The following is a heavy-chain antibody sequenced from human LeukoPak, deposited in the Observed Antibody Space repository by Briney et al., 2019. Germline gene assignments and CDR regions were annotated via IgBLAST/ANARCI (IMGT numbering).Heavy chain of an antibody. CDR1: GFTLSTYA. J-gene: IGHJ4*02. CDR2: TSSSDAGT. V-gene: IGHV3-23*01. D-gene: IGHD2-21*01. Sequence: GGSLRLSCAASGFTLSTYAMSWVRQTPGKGLEWVAATSSSDAGTYHADSVRGRFTISRDNSKSTLYLQMNSLRAEDAAVYFCAKAPVTSCRGAYCYPFDSWGQGTLVTVSS. CDR3: AKAPVTSCRGAYCYPFDS.